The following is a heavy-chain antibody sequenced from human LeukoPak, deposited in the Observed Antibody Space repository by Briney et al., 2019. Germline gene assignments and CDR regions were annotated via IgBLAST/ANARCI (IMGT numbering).Heavy chain of an antibody. J-gene: IGHJ4*02. CDR3: ARDLAGHYYGSGSSFDY. V-gene: IGHV3-7*01. D-gene: IGHD3-10*01. Sequence: GGSLRLSCAASGFTFSAYWMSWVRQAPGKGLEWVANIREDGSEKYYVDSVKGQFTISGDNAKNSLFLQMDSLRAEDTAVYYCARDLAGHYYGSGSSFDYWGQGTLVTVSS. CDR1: GFTFSAYW. CDR2: IREDGSEK.